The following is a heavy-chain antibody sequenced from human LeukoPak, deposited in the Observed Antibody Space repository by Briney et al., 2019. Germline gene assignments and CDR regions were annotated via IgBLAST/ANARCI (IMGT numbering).Heavy chain of an antibody. CDR3: ARDSTYGSGSWFDY. V-gene: IGHV4-31*03. CDR2: IYYSGST. J-gene: IGHJ4*02. CDR1: GGSISSGGYY. D-gene: IGHD3-10*01. Sequence: SETLSLTCTASGGSISSGGYYWSWIRQQPGKGLEWIGYIYYSGSTDYNPSLKSRVTISVDTSKNQFSLKLSSVTAADTAVYYCARDSTYGSGSWFDYWGQGTLVTVSS.